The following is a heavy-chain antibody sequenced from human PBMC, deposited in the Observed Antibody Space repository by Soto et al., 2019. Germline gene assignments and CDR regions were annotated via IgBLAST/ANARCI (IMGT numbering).Heavy chain of an antibody. CDR1: GFTFSSYG. D-gene: IGHD6-19*01. CDR3: AKDTFPATPRIAVAGPGYYGMDV. J-gene: IGHJ6*02. Sequence: HPGGSLRLSCAASGFTFSSYGMHWVRQAPGKGLEWVAVISYDGSNKYYADSVKGRFTISRDNSKNTLYLQMNSLRAEDTAVYYCAKDTFPATPRIAVAGPGYYGMDVWGQGTTVTVSS. V-gene: IGHV3-30*18. CDR2: ISYDGSNK.